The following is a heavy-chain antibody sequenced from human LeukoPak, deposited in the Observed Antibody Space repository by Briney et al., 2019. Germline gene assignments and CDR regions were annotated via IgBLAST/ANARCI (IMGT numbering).Heavy chain of an antibody. D-gene: IGHD3-22*01. CDR3: TTEYYYDSSGYYYFDY. CDR2: IKSKTDGGTT. Sequence: GGSLRLSCAASGFTFSNAWMSWVRQAPGKGLEWVGRIKSKTDGGTTDYAAPVKGRCTISRDDSKNTLYLQMNSLKTEDTAVYYCTTEYYYDSSGYYYFDYWGQGTLVTVSS. CDR1: GFTFSNAW. J-gene: IGHJ4*02. V-gene: IGHV3-15*01.